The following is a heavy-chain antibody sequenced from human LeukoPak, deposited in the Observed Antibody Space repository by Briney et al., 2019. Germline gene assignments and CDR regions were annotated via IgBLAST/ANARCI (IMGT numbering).Heavy chain of an antibody. CDR2: ITSSSSYI. CDR1: GFTFSSYS. Sequence: GSLRLSCAASGFTFSSYSMNWVRQAPGKGLEWVSSITSSSSYIYYADSVKGRFTISRDNAKNSLYLQMSSLRAEDTAVYYCARHVVAVGFDYWGQGTLVTVSS. D-gene: IGHD3-22*01. V-gene: IGHV3-21*01. CDR3: ARHVVAVGFDY. J-gene: IGHJ4*02.